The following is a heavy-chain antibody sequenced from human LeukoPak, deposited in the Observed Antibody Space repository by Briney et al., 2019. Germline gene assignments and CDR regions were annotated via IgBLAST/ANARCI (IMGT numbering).Heavy chain of an antibody. D-gene: IGHD5-24*01. J-gene: IGHJ4*02. CDR1: GFTFTSSA. Sequence: SVKVSCKASGFTFTSSAVQWVRQARGQRLEWIGWIVVGSGNTNYAQKFQERVTITRDMSTSTAYMELSSLRSEDTAVYCCAARGLEMATIQYYFDYWGQGTLVTVSS. CDR3: AARGLEMATIQYYFDY. CDR2: IVVGSGNT. V-gene: IGHV1-58*01.